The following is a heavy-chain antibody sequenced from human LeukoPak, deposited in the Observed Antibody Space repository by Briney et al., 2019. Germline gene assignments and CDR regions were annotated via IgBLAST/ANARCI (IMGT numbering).Heavy chain of an antibody. CDR2: INPNSGGT. Sequence: ASVTVSCKASGYTFTGYYMHWVRQAPGQGLEWMGWINPNSGGTNYAQKFQGRVTMTRDTSISTAYMELSRLRSDDTAVYYCARGGQLWGDYYGMDVWGQGTTVTVSS. D-gene: IGHD5-18*01. CDR3: ARGGQLWGDYYGMDV. CDR1: GYTFTGYY. V-gene: IGHV1-2*02. J-gene: IGHJ6*02.